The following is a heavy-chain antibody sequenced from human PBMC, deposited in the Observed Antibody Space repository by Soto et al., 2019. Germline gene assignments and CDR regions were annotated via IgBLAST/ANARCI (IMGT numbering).Heavy chain of an antibody. D-gene: IGHD6-13*01. J-gene: IGHJ4*02. CDR1: GFSLSTRGVG. CDR2: IYWDDDK. Sequence: SRPTLVNPTQTLTLTCTFSGFSLSTRGVGVGWIRQPPGKALEWLALIYWDDDKRYSPSLKSRLTITKDTSKNQVVLTMTNMDPVDTATYYCEHRLAATGLFDHSGQRTSDTVSS. V-gene: IGHV2-5*02. CDR3: EHRLAATGLFDH.